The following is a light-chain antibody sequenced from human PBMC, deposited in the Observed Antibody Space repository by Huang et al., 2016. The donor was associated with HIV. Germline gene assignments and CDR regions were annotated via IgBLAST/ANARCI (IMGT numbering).Light chain of an antibody. V-gene: IGKV4-1*01. CDR3: QQYYSTTMYT. J-gene: IGKJ2*01. Sequence: DIVMTQSPESMAVSLGERDTINGKSSQSLLYGFNNKNYLAWYQQKPGLPPKLLIYWASTRESGVPDRFSGSGSGTDFTLTISSLQAEDVAVYYCQQYYSTTMYTFGQGTKLEIK. CDR2: WAS. CDR1: QSLLYGFNNKNY.